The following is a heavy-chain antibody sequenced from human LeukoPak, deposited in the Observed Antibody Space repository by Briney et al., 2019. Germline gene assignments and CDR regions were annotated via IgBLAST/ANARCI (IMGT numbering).Heavy chain of an antibody. J-gene: IGHJ4*02. CDR3: ARYDGGSGPFDY. V-gene: IGHV3-21*01. Sequence: KTGGSLRLSCAASGFTFSSYSMNWVRQAPGKGLEWVSSINDNSRSIFYTDSLRGRFTVSRDNAKNSLYLQMNNLRAEDTAVYYCARYDGGSGPFDYWGQGTLVTVSS. D-gene: IGHD3-10*01. CDR2: INDNSRSI. CDR1: GFTFSSYS.